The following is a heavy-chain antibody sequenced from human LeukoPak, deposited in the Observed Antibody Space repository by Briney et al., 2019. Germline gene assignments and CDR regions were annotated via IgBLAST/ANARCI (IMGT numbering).Heavy chain of an antibody. CDR1: GFTFSSYG. CDR3: ARAPYDSSGYYYYYYYMDV. V-gene: IGHV3-30*04. D-gene: IGHD3-22*01. Sequence: GGSLRLSCAASGFTFSSYGLHWVRQAPGKGLEWLAVTSRDGSDKYYTASVKGRFTMSRDNSNNTLYVQMNSLRVEDTAVYYCARAPYDSSGYYYYYYYMDVWGKGTTVTVSS. CDR2: TSRDGSDK. J-gene: IGHJ6*03.